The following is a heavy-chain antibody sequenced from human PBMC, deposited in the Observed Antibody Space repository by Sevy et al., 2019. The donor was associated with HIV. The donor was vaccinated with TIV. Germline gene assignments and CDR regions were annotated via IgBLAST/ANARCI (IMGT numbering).Heavy chain of an antibody. J-gene: IGHJ3*02. D-gene: IGHD6-13*01. V-gene: IGHV3-30*03. CDR1: GFSFISYV. CDR3: ARGAQQLVGGAFDI. Sequence: GESLKISCAASGFSFISYVMTWVRQAPGKGLEWVAVISYDGSNKYYADSVKGRFTISRDNSKNTLYLQMNSLRAEDTAVYYCARGAQQLVGGAFDIWGQGTMVTVSS. CDR2: ISYDGSNK.